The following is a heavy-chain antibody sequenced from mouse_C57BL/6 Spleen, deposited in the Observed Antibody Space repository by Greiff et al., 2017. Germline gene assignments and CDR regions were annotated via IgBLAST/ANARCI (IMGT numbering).Heavy chain of an antibody. D-gene: IGHD2-1*01. J-gene: IGHJ4*01. Sequence: VQVVESGPGLVAPSPSLSITCTVSGFSLTSYGVHWVRQPPGKGLEWLVVIWRDGSTTYNSALNSRLSTSKDNSTCQVFLKINSLQTEDTAMYYCARHDYYGSGYAMDYWGQGTSVTVSS. V-gene: IGHV2-6-1*01. CDR2: IWRDGST. CDR1: GFSLTSYG. CDR3: ARHDYYGSGYAMDY.